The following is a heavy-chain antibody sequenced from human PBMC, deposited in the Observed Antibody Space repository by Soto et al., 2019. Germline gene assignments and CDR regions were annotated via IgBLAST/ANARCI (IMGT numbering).Heavy chain of an antibody. Sequence: QVQLVQSGAEVKKPGASVKVSCKASGYTFTSYGISWVRQAPGQGLEWMGWISAYNGNTNYAQKLQGRVTMTTDTSPSPAYMERRSFKSQDTAEYYCEVDAQPHYFDYWGQGTLVTLSS. CDR3: EVDAQPHYFDY. J-gene: IGHJ4*02. CDR1: GYTFTSYG. D-gene: IGHD2-2*01. V-gene: IGHV1-18*01. CDR2: ISAYNGNT.